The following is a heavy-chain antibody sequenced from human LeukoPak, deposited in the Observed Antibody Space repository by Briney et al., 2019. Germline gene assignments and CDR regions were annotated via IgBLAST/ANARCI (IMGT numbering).Heavy chain of an antibody. CDR3: AKDGAFSASSF. V-gene: IGHV3-11*01. D-gene: IGHD3-3*02. CDR2: VSSSGTTI. CDR1: GFTFSEGY. Sequence: GGSLRLSCAASGFTFSEGYMSWIRQAPGKGLEWISCVSSSGTTIYYADSVKGRFTISRDNVKNSLYLQMNSLRVEDTAVYYCAKDGAFSASSFWGQGTMVAVSS. J-gene: IGHJ3*01.